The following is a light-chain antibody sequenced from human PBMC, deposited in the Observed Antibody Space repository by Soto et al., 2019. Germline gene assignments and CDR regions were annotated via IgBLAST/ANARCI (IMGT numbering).Light chain of an antibody. CDR2: DAS. CDR1: QSVSSY. CDR3: QQRSHWPLT. Sequence: EIVLTQSPATLSLSPGERATLSCRASQSVSSYLAWYQQKPGQAPRLLIYDASNRATGIPARFSGSGSGTDFTLTISSLEPEDFAVYYCQQRSHWPLTFXGGTKVDIK. J-gene: IGKJ4*01. V-gene: IGKV3-11*01.